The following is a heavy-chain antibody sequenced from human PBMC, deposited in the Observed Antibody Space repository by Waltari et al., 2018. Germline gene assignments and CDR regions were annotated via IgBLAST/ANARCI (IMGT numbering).Heavy chain of an antibody. CDR1: GGSISSYY. J-gene: IGHJ5*02. V-gene: IGHV4-4*07. CDR2: IYTSGST. D-gene: IGHD6-13*01. CDR3: AGGGSSSWFQARDSDWFDP. Sequence: QVQLQESGPGLVKPSETLSLTCTVSGGSISSYYWSWIRQPAGQGLEWIGRIYTSGSTNYNPSLKSRVTMSVDTSKNQFSLKLSSVTAADTAVYYCAGGGSSSWFQARDSDWFDPWGQGTLVTVSS.